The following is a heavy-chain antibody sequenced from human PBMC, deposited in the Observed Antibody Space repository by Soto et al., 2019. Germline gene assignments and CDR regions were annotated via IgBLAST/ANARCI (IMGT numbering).Heavy chain of an antibody. J-gene: IGHJ4*02. D-gene: IGHD3-9*01. CDR1: GGSFSGYY. Sequence: QVQLQQWGAGLLKPSETLSLTCAVYGGSFSGYYWSWIRQPPGKGLEWIGEINHSGSTNYNPSLKSRVTISVDTSKNQFSRKLGSVTAADTAVYYCARGQRYFDWLLWAFDYWGQGTLVTVSS. CDR3: ARGQRYFDWLLWAFDY. CDR2: INHSGST. V-gene: IGHV4-34*01.